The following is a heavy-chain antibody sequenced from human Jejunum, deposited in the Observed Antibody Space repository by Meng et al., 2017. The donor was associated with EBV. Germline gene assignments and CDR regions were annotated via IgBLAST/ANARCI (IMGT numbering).Heavy chain of an antibody. CDR2: INPYGRTI. D-gene: IGHD1-26*01. CDR3: TRAGYYRFDY. J-gene: IGHJ4*02. V-gene: IGHV3-74*01. CDR1: GLPLSDHW. Sequence: VDLVESGGGLVQPLGSLGLSCAASGLPLSDHWIHGLRQAPGEELMWVSRINPYGRTINYGDSVKGRFTISRDNAKNTVYLQMNSLRAEDTAVYYCTRAGYYRFDYWGQGALVPSPQ.